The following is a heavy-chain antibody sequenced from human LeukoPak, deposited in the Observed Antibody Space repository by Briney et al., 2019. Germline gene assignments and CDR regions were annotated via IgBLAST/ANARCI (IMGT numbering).Heavy chain of an antibody. CDR3: ARSHRDFWSGYYLDY. CDR1: GGSISSYY. Sequence: PSETLSLTCTVSGGSISSYYWSWIRQPPGKGLVWIGYIYYSGSTSYNPSLKSRVTISVDTSKNQFSLKLSSVTAADTAVYYCARSHRDFWSGYYLDYWGQGTLVTVSS. V-gene: IGHV4-59*01. J-gene: IGHJ4*02. CDR2: IYYSGST. D-gene: IGHD3-3*01.